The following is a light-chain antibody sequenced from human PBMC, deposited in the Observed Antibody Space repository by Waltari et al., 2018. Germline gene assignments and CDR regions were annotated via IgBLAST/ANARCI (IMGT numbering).Light chain of an antibody. CDR2: DSS. Sequence: DIQMTQSPSSLSASVGDRVTITCQASQDMSNYLNWYQQKPGKAPKLLIYDSSNLETGVPSRFSGSGSGTDFTFTISSLQPEDIATYYCQQYDNLPPFFGGGTKVEIK. V-gene: IGKV1-33*01. CDR3: QQYDNLPPF. CDR1: QDMSNY. J-gene: IGKJ4*01.